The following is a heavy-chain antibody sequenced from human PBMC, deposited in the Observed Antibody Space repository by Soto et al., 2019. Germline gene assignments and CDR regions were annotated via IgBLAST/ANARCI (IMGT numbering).Heavy chain of an antibody. J-gene: IGHJ6*02. Sequence: SETLSLTCTVSGVSISGSRYYWGWIRQPPGRGLEWVGNIYYSGSTYYTPALKSRVTLSVDTSKNQFSLNLNSVTAADTAVYYCARGGIPPSGYGIAYAMDVWGQGTTVTVSS. V-gene: IGHV4-39*01. CDR1: GVSISGSRYY. CDR3: ARGGIPPSGYGIAYAMDV. CDR2: IYYSGST. D-gene: IGHD1-26*01.